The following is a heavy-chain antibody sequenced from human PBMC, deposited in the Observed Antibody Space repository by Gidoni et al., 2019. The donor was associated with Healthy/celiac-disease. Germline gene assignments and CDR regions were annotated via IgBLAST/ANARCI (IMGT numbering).Heavy chain of an antibody. D-gene: IGHD6-19*01. V-gene: IGHV3-30*18. CDR2: ISYDGSNK. Sequence: QVQLVESGGGVVQPGRSLRLSCAASGFTFSSYGMHWVRQAPGKGLEWVAVISYDGSNKYYADSVKGRFTISRDNSKNTLYLQMNSLRAEDTAVYYCAKGDSSGWYSEDYWGQGTLVTVSS. CDR3: AKGDSSGWYSEDY. CDR1: GFTFSSYG. J-gene: IGHJ4*02.